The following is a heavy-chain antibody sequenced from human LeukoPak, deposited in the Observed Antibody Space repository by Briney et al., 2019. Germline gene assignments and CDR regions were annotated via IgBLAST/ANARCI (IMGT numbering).Heavy chain of an antibody. V-gene: IGHV3-21*06. CDR3: ARTSYWFDP. CDR2: ITSSSNYI. J-gene: IGHJ5*02. CDR1: GFTFTSYS. Sequence: WGSLRLSCAASGFTFTSYSMNWVRQAPGKGLEWVSSITSSSNYISYADSVKGRFTISRDNAKNSLYLQMNSLRAEDTAVYYCARTSYWFDPWGQGTLVTVSS.